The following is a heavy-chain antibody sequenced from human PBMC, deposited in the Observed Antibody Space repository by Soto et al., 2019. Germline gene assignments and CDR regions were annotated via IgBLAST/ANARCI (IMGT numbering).Heavy chain of an antibody. CDR2: IYYSGST. Sequence: SETLSLTCTVSGGSISSSSYYWGWIRQPPGKGLEWIGSIYYSGSTCYNPSLKSRVTISVDTSKNQFSLKLSSVTAADTAVYYCARHSNGDTIFGVVITYGMDVWGQGTTVTVSS. CDR1: GGSISSSSYY. D-gene: IGHD3-3*01. CDR3: ARHSNGDTIFGVVITYGMDV. V-gene: IGHV4-39*01. J-gene: IGHJ6*02.